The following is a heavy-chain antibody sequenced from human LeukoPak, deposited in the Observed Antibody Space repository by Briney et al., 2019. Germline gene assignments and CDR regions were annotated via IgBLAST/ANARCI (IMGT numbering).Heavy chain of an antibody. Sequence: GASVKVSCKASGGTFSSYAISWVRQAPGQGLEWMGGIIPIFGTANYAQKFQGRVTITADESTSTAYMELSSLRSEDTAVYYCARSEHDPLRWPYYYGMDVWGQGTTVTVSS. D-gene: IGHD4-23*01. CDR2: IIPIFGTA. V-gene: IGHV1-69*13. CDR3: ARSEHDPLRWPYYYGMDV. J-gene: IGHJ6*02. CDR1: GGTFSSYA.